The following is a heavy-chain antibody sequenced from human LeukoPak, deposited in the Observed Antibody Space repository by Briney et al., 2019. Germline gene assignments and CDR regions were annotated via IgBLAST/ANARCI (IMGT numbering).Heavy chain of an antibody. V-gene: IGHV4-4*02. J-gene: IGHJ5*02. D-gene: IGHD3-10*01. CDR3: ARGRGNAITMVRGARAYNWFDP. CDR1: GGSISSSNW. Sequence: SETLSLTCAVSGGSISSSNWWSWVRQPPGKGLEWIGEIYHSGSTNYNPSLKSRVTISVDKSKNQFSLKLSSVTAADTAVYYCARGRGNAITMVRGARAYNWFDPWGQGTLVTVSS. CDR2: IYHSGST.